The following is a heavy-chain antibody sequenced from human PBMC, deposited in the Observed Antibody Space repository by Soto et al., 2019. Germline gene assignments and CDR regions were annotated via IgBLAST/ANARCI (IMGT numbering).Heavy chain of an antibody. CDR1: GGSISSSSYY. CDR3: ARRPIPSSSQDY. CDR2: IYYSGST. V-gene: IGHV4-39*01. J-gene: IGHJ4*02. D-gene: IGHD6-13*01. Sequence: QLQLQESGPGLVKPSETLSLTCTVSGGSISSSSYYWGWIRQPPGKGLEWIGSIYYSGSTYYNPALKSRGTISVDTSKNQFSLKLSSVTAADTAVYYCARRPIPSSSQDYWGQGTLVTVSS.